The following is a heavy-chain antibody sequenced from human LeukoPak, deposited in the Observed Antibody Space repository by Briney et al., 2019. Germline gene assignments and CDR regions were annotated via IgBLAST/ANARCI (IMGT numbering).Heavy chain of an antibody. V-gene: IGHV3-48*04. CDR3: ARDISPLDY. CDR1: GFTFSSYS. Sequence: PGGSLRLSCAASGFTFSSYSMNWVRQAPGKGLEWVSYISSSSSTIYYADSVKGRFTISRDNAKNSQYLQMNSLRVEDTAVYYCARDISPLDYWGQGTLVTVSS. CDR2: ISSSSSTI. J-gene: IGHJ4*02.